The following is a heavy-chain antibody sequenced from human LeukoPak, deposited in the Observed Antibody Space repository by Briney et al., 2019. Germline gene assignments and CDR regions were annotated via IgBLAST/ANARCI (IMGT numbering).Heavy chain of an antibody. V-gene: IGHV3-33*01. CDR2: IWYDGSKK. CDR1: GFALSSHG. J-gene: IGHJ4*02. Sequence: GRSLRVPCAASGFALSSHGLHWVRQAPGKGLEWVAVIWYDGSKKYHADSVKGRFTISRDNSKNTLYLQMNSLRAEDTAVYYCARDILGYSYDAQYFDFWCQGTLVTVSS. D-gene: IGHD5-18*01. CDR3: ARDILGYSYDAQYFDF.